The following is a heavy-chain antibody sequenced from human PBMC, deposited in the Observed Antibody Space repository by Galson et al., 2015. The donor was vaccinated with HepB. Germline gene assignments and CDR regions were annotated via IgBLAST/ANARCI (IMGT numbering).Heavy chain of an antibody. CDR2: INHSGST. CDR3: ARGERIQLWRGAFDI. CDR1: GGSFSGYY. V-gene: IGHV4-34*01. J-gene: IGHJ3*02. Sequence: SETLSLTCAVYGGSFSGYYWSWIRQPPGKGLEWIGEINHSGSTNYNPSLKSRVTISVDTSKNQFSLKLSSVTAADTAVYYCARGERIQLWRGAFDIWGQGAMVTVSS. D-gene: IGHD5-18*01.